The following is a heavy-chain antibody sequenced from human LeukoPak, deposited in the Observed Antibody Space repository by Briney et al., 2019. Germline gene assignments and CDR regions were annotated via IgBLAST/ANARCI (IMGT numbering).Heavy chain of an antibody. Sequence: PSETLSLTCTVSGGSISSYYWSWIRQPAGKGLEWIGRIYTSGSTNYNPSLKSRVTISVDTSKNQFSLKLSSVTAADTAVYYCARSSGRTKLRYCSGGSCYPGGEDWGQGTLVTVSS. J-gene: IGHJ4*02. CDR3: ARSSGRTKLRYCSGGSCYPGGED. CDR1: GGSISSYY. CDR2: IYTSGST. V-gene: IGHV4-4*07. D-gene: IGHD2-15*01.